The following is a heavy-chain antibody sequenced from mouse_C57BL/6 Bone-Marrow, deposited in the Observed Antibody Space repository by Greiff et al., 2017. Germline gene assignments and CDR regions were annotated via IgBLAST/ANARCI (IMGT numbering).Heavy chain of an antibody. Sequence: QVQLQQSGAELVRPGTSVKMSCKASGYTFTNYWIGWAKQRPGHGLEWIGDIYPGGGYTNYNEKFKGKATLTADKSSSTAYMELRSLTSEDSAVYFCARCFDYWGQGTTLTVSS. CDR2: IYPGGGYT. CDR1: GYTFTNYW. J-gene: IGHJ2*01. CDR3: ARCFDY. V-gene: IGHV1-63*01.